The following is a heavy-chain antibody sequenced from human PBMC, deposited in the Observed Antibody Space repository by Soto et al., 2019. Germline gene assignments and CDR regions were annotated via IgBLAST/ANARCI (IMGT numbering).Heavy chain of an antibody. CDR1: GFTFSTYA. CDR2: ISGSGSTI. J-gene: IGHJ4*02. CDR3: ARDRDYYDSSGYCDY. Sequence: PGGSLRLSCAASGFTFSTYAMSWVRQAPGKGLEWVSAISGSGSTIYYADSVKGRFTISRDNAKNSLYLQMNSLRAEDTAVYYCARDRDYYDSSGYCDYWGQGTLVTVSS. D-gene: IGHD3-22*01. V-gene: IGHV3-48*03.